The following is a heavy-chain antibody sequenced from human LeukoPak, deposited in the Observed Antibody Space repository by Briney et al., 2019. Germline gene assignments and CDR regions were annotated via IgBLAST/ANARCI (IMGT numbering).Heavy chain of an antibody. Sequence: SETLSLTCTVSGGSISSYYWSWIRQPPGKGLEWIGEINHSGSTNYNPSLKSRVTISVDTSKNQFSLKLSSVTAADTAVYYCASRAGPVGATDINWFDPWGQGTLVTVSS. CDR1: GGSISSYY. D-gene: IGHD1-26*01. CDR3: ASRAGPVGATDINWFDP. CDR2: INHSGST. V-gene: IGHV4-34*01. J-gene: IGHJ5*02.